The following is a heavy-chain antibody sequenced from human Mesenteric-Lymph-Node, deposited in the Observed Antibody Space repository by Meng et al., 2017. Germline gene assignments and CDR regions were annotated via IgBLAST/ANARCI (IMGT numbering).Heavy chain of an antibody. Sequence: QEQRQESGPCLVKPSQTLSLTCTVSGGSISSADYYWSWIRQSPGKGLEWIGYIYHSGSTYYNPSLESRVAISLDTSNNQFSLNLSSVTAADTAVYYCARGQRSYSGSYPEWFDPWGQGTLVTVSS. D-gene: IGHD1-26*01. J-gene: IGHJ5*02. CDR2: IYHSGST. V-gene: IGHV4-30-4*01. CDR3: ARGQRSYSGSYPEWFDP. CDR1: GGSISSADYY.